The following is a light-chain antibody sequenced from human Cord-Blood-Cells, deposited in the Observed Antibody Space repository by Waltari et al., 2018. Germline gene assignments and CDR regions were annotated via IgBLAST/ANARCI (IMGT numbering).Light chain of an antibody. CDR2: AAS. J-gene: IGKJ1*01. CDR1: QSISSY. CDR3: QQSYSTPWT. V-gene: IGKV1-39*01. Sequence: DIQMTQSPSSMSASVGDRVTITCRASQSISSYLNWYQQKPGKAPKRLIYAASSLQSGVPSRFSGSGSGTDFTLTISSLQPEDFATYYCQQSYSTPWTLGQGTKGEIK.